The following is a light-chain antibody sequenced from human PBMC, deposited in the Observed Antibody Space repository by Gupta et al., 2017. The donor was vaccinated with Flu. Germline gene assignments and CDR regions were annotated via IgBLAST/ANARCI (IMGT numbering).Light chain of an antibody. CDR2: LAS. CDR1: QSGSSN. Sequence: IVVPQSPATLSVSPGERATLSCRASQSGSSNLAWYQQTPGQPPRLLMYLASTRATGIPARFSGSGSGTEFTLTISSLQSEDFAVYYCQQDKHWPPTFGQGTKVEIK. V-gene: IGKV3-15*01. J-gene: IGKJ1*01. CDR3: QQDKHWPPT.